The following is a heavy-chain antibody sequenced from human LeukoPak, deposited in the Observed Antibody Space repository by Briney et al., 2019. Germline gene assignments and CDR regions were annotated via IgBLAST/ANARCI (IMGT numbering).Heavy chain of an antibody. V-gene: IGHV4-31*03. CDR2: IYYSGST. CDR1: GGSISSGGYY. D-gene: IGHD2-2*01. J-gene: IGHJ6*04. CDR3: AREGYQLLDGGMDV. Sequence: SQTLSLTCTVSGGSISSGGYYWSWIRQHPGKGLEWIGYIYYSGSTYYNPSLKSRVTISVDTSKNQFSLKLSSVTAADTAVYYCAREGYQLLDGGMDVWGKGTTVTVSS.